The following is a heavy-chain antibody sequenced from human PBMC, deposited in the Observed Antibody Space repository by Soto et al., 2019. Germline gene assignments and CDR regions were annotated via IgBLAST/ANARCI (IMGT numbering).Heavy chain of an antibody. V-gene: IGHV2-5*02. J-gene: IGHJ5*02. CDR3: EHRALYYDFWSGYSYNWFDP. Sequence: SGPTLVNPTQTRTLTCTFSGFSLSPSGGGVGWIRQPTGKALDGLALIYWDDDKRYSPSLKSRLTITKDTTKNQVVLTMTNMDPVEAATYYCEHRALYYDFWSGYSYNWFDPWGQGTLVTVSS. CDR2: IYWDDDK. D-gene: IGHD3-3*01. CDR1: GFSLSPSGGG.